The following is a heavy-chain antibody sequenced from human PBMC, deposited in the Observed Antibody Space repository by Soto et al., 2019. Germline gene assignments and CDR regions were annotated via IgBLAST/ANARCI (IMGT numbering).Heavy chain of an antibody. D-gene: IGHD3-9*01. J-gene: IGHJ4*02. CDR2: INHSGST. Sequence: SETLSLTCAVYGGSFSGYYWSWIRQPPGKGLEWIGEINHSGSTNYNPSLKSRVTISVDTSKNQFSLKLSSVTAADTAVYYCARGLLYDILTGRSTNYFDYWGQGTLVTVSS. CDR3: ARGLLYDILTGRSTNYFDY. CDR1: GGSFSGYY. V-gene: IGHV4-34*01.